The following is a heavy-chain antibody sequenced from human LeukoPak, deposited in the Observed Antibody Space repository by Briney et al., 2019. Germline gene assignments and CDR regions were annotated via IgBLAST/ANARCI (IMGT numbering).Heavy chain of an antibody. CDR2: ISAYNGNT. CDR1: GYTFTGYG. J-gene: IGHJ4*02. V-gene: IGHV1-18*01. D-gene: IGHD3-10*01. CDR3: ARDRSYYGSGSCYTPFDY. Sequence: GASVKVSCKASGYTFTGYGISWVRQAPGQGLEWMGWISAYNGNTNYAQKLQGRVTMTTDTSTSTAYMELRSLRSDDTAVYYCARDRSYYGSGSCYTPFDYWGQGTLVTVSS.